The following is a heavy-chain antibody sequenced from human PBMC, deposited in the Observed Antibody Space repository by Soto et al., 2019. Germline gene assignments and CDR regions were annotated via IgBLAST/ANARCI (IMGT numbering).Heavy chain of an antibody. J-gene: IGHJ6*02. V-gene: IGHV1-69*01. D-gene: IGHD1-26*01. CDR3: ASLNNWSSGDGRIDV. Sequence: QVQLVQSGAEVKKPGSSVKVSCKASGGTFNTYTISWVRQVPGQGLEWMGGIMPLYAKPTYAQPFLGRLTIGEDEHTSTVYMELSSLRSEDTALYYCASLNNWSSGDGRIDVWGRGTAVSVSS. CDR1: GGTFNTYT. CDR2: IMPLYAKP.